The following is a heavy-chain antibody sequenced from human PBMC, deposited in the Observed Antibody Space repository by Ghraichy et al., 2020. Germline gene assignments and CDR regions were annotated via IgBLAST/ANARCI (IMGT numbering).Heavy chain of an antibody. J-gene: IGHJ3*01. V-gene: IGHV4-4*07. CDR1: GGSISNYY. Sequence: SQTLSLTCSVSGGSISNYYWSWIRQPAGKGLEWIGRIYSTGSTNYNPSLKSRVTISIDTSKSHFSLKLNSVTAADTAVYYCARQEQPSHDAFDVWGQGTMVTVSS. D-gene: IGHD6-13*01. CDR3: ARQEQPSHDAFDV. CDR2: IYSTGST.